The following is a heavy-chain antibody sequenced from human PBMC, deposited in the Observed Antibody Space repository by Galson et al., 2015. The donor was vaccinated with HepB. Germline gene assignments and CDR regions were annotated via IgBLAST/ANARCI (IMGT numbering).Heavy chain of an antibody. D-gene: IGHD3-10*01. CDR2: ISSSGGTV. J-gene: IGHJ5*02. CDR1: GFDLMTFN. V-gene: IGHV3-48*01. CDR3: AADPYSAGWGGDDKFAP. Sequence: SLRLSCAASGFDLMTFNMHWVRQAPGKGLEWVSHISSSGGTVYYADPVRGRFSGSRDNAANLIYLQLNTLAVQDTAFYYCAADPYSAGWGGDDKFAPWGQGTLVIVSS.